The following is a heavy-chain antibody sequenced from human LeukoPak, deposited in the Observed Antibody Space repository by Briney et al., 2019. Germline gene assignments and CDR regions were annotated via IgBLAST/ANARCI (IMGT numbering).Heavy chain of an antibody. J-gene: IGHJ5*02. CDR1: GYTFTGYY. CDR3: ARVQCIQLPSTYNWFDP. V-gene: IGHV1-2*06. CDR2: INPNSGGT. Sequence: ASVKVSCKASGYTFTGYYMHWVRQAPGQGLEWMGRINPNSGGTNYAQKFQGRVTMTRDTSISTAYMELSRLRSADTAVYYCARVQCIQLPSTYNWFDPWGQGTLVMVSS. D-gene: IGHD5-18*01.